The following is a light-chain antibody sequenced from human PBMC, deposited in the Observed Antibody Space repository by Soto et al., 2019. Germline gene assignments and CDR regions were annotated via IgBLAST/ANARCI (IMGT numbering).Light chain of an antibody. CDR1: QAIRTA. CDR2: AAS. J-gene: IGKJ1*01. CDR3: QQYYTWPSWT. Sequence: AIQLTQSPSSLYASVGDRVTITCXASQAIRTALGWYQQKPGKVPKLLIYAASILQSGVPSRFSGSGSGTDFTLTISSLQPEDFATYYCQQYYTWPSWTFGQGTKVDIK. V-gene: IGKV1-6*01.